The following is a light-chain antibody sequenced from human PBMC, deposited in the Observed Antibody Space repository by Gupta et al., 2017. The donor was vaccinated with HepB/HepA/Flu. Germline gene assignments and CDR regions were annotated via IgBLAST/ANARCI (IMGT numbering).Light chain of an antibody. V-gene: IGLV2-14*03. CDR3: SSYTSSSTRV. J-gene: IGLJ3*02. Sequence: QSALTQPASVSGSPGQSITISCTGTSSDVGGYNYVSWYQQHPGKAPKLMIYDVSNRPSGVSNRFSGSKSGTTASLTISGLQAEDESYYYCSSYTSSSTRVFGGGTKLTVL. CDR2: DVS. CDR1: SSDVGGYNY.